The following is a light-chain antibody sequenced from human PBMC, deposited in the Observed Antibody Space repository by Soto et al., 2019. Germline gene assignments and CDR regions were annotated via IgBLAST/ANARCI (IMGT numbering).Light chain of an antibody. CDR1: SSNIGAGYD. V-gene: IGLV1-40*01. CDR3: QSYDSSPL. J-gene: IGLJ1*01. Sequence: QAVVTQPPSVSGAPGQRVTISCTGSSSNIGAGYDVHWYQQLPGTAPKLLIYGNSNRPSGVPDRFSGSKSGTSASLAITGLQAEDEADYYCQSYDSSPLFGTGTKVTVL. CDR2: GNS.